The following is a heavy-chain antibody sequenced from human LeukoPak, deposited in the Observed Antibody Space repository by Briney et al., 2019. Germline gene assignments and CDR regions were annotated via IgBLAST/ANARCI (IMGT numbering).Heavy chain of an antibody. CDR1: GYTFTGYY. CDR2: INPNSGGT. D-gene: IGHD6-13*01. J-gene: IGHJ4*02. Sequence: ASVKVSCKASGYTFTGYYMHWVRQAPGQGLEWMGWINPNSGGTNYAQKFQGRVTMTRDTSISTAYMELGRLRSDDTAVYYCASPAGYSSSWYQPGFDYWGQGTLVTVSS. CDR3: ASPAGYSSSWYQPGFDY. V-gene: IGHV1-2*02.